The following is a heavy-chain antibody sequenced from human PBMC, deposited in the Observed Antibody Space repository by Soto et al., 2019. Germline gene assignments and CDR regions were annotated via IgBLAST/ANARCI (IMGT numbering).Heavy chain of an antibody. V-gene: IGHV3-23*01. Sequence: EVQLLQSGGGLVQPGGSLRLSCAASGFTFDNLGMHWVRQVPGRGLEWVSGISGSGVSTYYADSVKGRFTIARDKSKKTIYLQMDSLTAEDTAMFYCVKPGNWWSFDHWGQGTLVTVSS. D-gene: IGHD2-15*01. CDR1: GFTFDNLG. CDR2: ISGSGVST. J-gene: IGHJ4*02. CDR3: VKPGNWWSFDH.